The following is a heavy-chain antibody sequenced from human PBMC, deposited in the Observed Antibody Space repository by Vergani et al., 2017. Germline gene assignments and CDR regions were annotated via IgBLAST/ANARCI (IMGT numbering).Heavy chain of an antibody. CDR2: ISSSSSYT. J-gene: IGHJ6*02. Sequence: QVQLVESGGGLVKPGGSLRLSCAASGFTFSDYYMSWIRQAPGKGLEWVSYISSSSSYTNYADSVKGRFTISRDTSQNSLYLQMNGLRSEDTALYYCARHYTYCGGDCSGGGMDVWGQGTTVTVSS. CDR3: ARHYTYCGGDCSGGGMDV. V-gene: IGHV3-11*05. D-gene: IGHD2-21*02. CDR1: GFTFSDYY.